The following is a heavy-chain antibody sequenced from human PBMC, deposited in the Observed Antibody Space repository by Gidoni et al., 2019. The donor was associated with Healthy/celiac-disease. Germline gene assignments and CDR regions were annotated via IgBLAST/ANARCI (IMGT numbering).Heavy chain of an antibody. CDR3: ARADSSGPAHA. D-gene: IGHD6-19*01. CDR1: GVSISSSNW. J-gene: IGHJ5*02. CDR2: IYHSGST. V-gene: IGHV4-4*02. Sequence: QVQLPHSRPGLVKPSGTLSHTCAVTGVSISSSNWWSWVRQPPGKGLEWIEEIYHSGSTNYNPSLKSRVTISVDKSKNQFSLKLSSVTAADTAVYYCARADSSGPAHAWGQGTLVTVSS.